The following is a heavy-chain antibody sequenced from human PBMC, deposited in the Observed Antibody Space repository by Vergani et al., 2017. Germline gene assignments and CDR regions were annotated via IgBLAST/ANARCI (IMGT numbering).Heavy chain of an antibody. CDR1: GFTFSGSA. D-gene: IGHD4-17*01. CDR3: TIEDYGDYVGSGY. J-gene: IGHJ4*02. CDR2: IRSKANSYAT. V-gene: IGHV3-73*01. Sequence: EVQLVESGGGLVQPGGSLKLSCAASGFTFSGSAMHWVRQASGKGLEWVGRIRSKANSYATAYAASVKGRFTISRDDSKNTAYLQMNSLKTEDTAVYYCTIEDYGDYVGSGYWGQGTLVTVSS.